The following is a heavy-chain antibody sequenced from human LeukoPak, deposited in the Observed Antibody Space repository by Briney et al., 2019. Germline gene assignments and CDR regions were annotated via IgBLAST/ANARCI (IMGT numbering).Heavy chain of an antibody. CDR2: IYYSGST. J-gene: IGHJ4*02. V-gene: IGHV4-59*11. Sequence: KPSETLSLTCTVSCGSISSHYWSWIRQPPGKGLEWIGYIYYSGSTNYNPSLKSRVTISVDTSKNQFSLKLYSVTAADTAVYYCARGGTYYTNYYFDYWGQGTLVTVSS. CDR3: ARGGTYYTNYYFDY. CDR1: CGSISSHY. D-gene: IGHD1-26*01.